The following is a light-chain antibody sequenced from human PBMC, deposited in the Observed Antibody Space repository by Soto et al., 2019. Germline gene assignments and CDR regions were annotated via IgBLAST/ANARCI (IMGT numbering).Light chain of an antibody. Sequence: QSALAQPASVSGSPGQSITISCTGTSSDVGGYNYVSWYQQYPGKAPKLMIYEVSNRPSGVSNRFSGSKSGNTASLTISGLQAEDEADYYCISYTSSSTLVFXTGTKLTVL. CDR2: EVS. V-gene: IGLV2-14*01. J-gene: IGLJ1*01. CDR1: SSDVGGYNY. CDR3: ISYTSSSTLV.